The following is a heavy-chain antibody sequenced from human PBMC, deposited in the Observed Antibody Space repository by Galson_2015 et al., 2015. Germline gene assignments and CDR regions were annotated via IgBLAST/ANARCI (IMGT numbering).Heavy chain of an antibody. CDR2: IKQDGNEK. D-gene: IGHD3-10*01. CDR3: ARRGPSPD. V-gene: IGHV3-7*01. J-gene: IGHJ4*02. Sequence: SLRLSCAASGFGLSSYWMTWVRQAPGKGLEWVANIKQDGNEKYYADSVKGRFTIFRDNAKNLLYLQMNNLRVEDTAVYYCARRGPSPDSGQGTLVTVSS. CDR1: GFGLSSYW.